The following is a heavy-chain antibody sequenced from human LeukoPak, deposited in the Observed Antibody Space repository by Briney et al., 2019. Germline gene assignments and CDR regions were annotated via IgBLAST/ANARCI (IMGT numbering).Heavy chain of an antibody. D-gene: IGHD2-21*01. V-gene: IGHV3-7*01. Sequence: AGGSLRLSCAASGFTFSSYWMSWVRQAPGKGREWVANIKQDGSEKYYVDSVKGRFTISRDNAKNSLYLQMNSLRAEDTAVYYCAREYCGGDCSKLFDYWGQGTLVTVSS. CDR2: IKQDGSEK. CDR1: GFTFSSYW. CDR3: AREYCGGDCSKLFDY. J-gene: IGHJ4*02.